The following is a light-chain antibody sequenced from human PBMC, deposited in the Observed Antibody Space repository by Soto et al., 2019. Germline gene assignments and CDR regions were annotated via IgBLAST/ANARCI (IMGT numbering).Light chain of an antibody. V-gene: IGKV3D-20*02. J-gene: IGKJ5*01. CDR1: QSVSNNY. CDR3: QQRSNWIT. Sequence: EIVLTHSPGTLSLSPGERATLSCRASQSVSNNYLAWYQQKPGQAPRLVIYGASSRATGIPDRFSATGSGTDFTLTISRLEPEDFAVYYCQQRSNWITFGQGTRREIK. CDR2: GAS.